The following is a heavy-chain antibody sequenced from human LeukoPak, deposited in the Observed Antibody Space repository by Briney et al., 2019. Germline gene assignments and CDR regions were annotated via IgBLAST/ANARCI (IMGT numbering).Heavy chain of an antibody. J-gene: IGHJ4*02. CDR1: GFTFSSYE. D-gene: IGHD3-22*01. CDR2: ISSSGSTI. Sequence: GGSLRLSCAASGFTFSSYEMNWVRQAPGKGLEWVSYISSSGSTIYYADSVKGRFTISRDNSKNTLYLQMNSLRAEDTAVYYCARDYYDSSGYYAWGQGTLVTVSS. CDR3: ARDYYDSSGYYA. V-gene: IGHV3-48*03.